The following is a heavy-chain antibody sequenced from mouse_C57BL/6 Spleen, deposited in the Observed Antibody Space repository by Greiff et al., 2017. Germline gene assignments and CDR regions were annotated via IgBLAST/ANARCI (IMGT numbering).Heavy chain of an antibody. V-gene: IGHV1-15*01. CDR2: IDPETGGT. D-gene: IGHD2-4*01. J-gene: IGHJ3*01. CDR1: GYTFTDYE. CDR3: TIYYDYDQAAY. Sequence: VQLQQSGAELVRPGASVTLSCKASGYTFTDYEMHWVKQTPVHGLEWIGAIDPETGGTAYNQKFKGKAILTADKSSSTAYMELRSLTSEDSAVYYCTIYYDYDQAAYWGQGTLVTVSA.